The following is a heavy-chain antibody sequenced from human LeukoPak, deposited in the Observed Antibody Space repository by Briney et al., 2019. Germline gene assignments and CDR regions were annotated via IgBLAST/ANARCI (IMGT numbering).Heavy chain of an antibody. CDR2: ISGSGGST. Sequence: GGSLRLSCAASGFTFSSYAMSWVRQAPGKGMEWVSAISGSGGSTYYADSVKGRFTISRDNSKNTLYLQMNSLRAEDTAVYYCARDFWDDFEYFDLWGRGTLVTVSS. D-gene: IGHD3-3*01. V-gene: IGHV3-23*01. J-gene: IGHJ2*01. CDR3: ARDFWDDFEYFDL. CDR1: GFTFSSYA.